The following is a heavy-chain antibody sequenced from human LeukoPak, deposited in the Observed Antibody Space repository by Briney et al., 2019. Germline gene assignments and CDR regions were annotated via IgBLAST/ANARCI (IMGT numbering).Heavy chain of an antibody. D-gene: IGHD6-19*01. CDR2: ISAYNGNT. CDR1: GYTFTSYG. CDR3: ARGVSQVAVAGTFDY. V-gene: IGHV1-18*01. J-gene: IGHJ4*02. Sequence: ASVKVSCKACGYTFTSYGISWVRQAPGQGLEWMGWISAYNGNTNYAQKLQGRVTMTTDTSTSTAYMELRSLRYDDTAVYYCARGVSQVAVAGTFDYWGQGTLVTVSS.